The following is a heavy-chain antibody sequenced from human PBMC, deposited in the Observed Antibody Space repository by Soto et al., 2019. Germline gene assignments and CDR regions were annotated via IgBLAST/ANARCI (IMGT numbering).Heavy chain of an antibody. D-gene: IGHD5-12*01. CDR1: GGSISSSSYY. CDR2: IYYSGST. J-gene: IGHJ6*02. CDR3: ARQEGGYAHFYYYGMDV. Sequence: SETLSLTCTVSGGSISSSSYYWGWIRQPPGKGLEWIGSIYYSGSTYYNPSLKSRVTISVDTSKNQFSLKLSSVTAADTAVYYCARQEGGYAHFYYYGMDVWGQGTTVTVSS. V-gene: IGHV4-39*01.